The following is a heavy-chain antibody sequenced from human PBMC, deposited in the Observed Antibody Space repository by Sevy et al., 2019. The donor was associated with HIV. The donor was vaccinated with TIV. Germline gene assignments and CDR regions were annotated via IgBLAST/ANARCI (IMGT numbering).Heavy chain of an antibody. CDR2: IRGKANNYAT. J-gene: IGHJ4*02. V-gene: IGHV3-73*01. D-gene: IGHD3-22*01. Sequence: GSLRLSCAGSGFTFSDAAIHWVRQASGKWLEWLGRIRGKANNYATAYAASVKDRFSISRNDLKDTAYLQMNSLRTEDAAMYYCSIYYDIRAFDSGGQGTQVTVSS. CDR3: SIYYDIRAFDS. CDR1: GFTFSDAA.